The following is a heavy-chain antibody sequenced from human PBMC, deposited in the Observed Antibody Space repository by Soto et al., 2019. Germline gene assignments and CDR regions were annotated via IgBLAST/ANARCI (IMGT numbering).Heavy chain of an antibody. CDR2: ISAYNGNT. CDR3: ARMEWGYYDILTGYYRWFDP. CDR1: GYTFTSYG. Sequence: ASVKVSCKASGYTFTSYGISWVRQAPGQGLEWMGWISAYNGNTNYAQKLQGRVTMTTDTSTSTAYMELRSLRSDDTAVYYCARMEWGYYDILTGYYRWFDPWGQGTLVTVSS. J-gene: IGHJ5*02. V-gene: IGHV1-18*04. D-gene: IGHD3-9*01.